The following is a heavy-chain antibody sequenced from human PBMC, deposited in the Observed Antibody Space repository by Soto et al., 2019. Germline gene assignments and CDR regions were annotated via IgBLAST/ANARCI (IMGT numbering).Heavy chain of an antibody. Sequence: QVQLVESGGGVVQPGRSLRLSCTTSGFIFSNFGMHWVRQAPGKGLEWVAAIWYDGSKKYYGDSVKGRVSISRDPPKKTVHLQMNSLRAEDTALYYCARDYCSTSSCYDNWGQGTLVIVSS. CDR3: ARDYCSTSSCYDN. V-gene: IGHV3-33*01. J-gene: IGHJ4*02. D-gene: IGHD2-2*01. CDR1: GFIFSNFG. CDR2: IWYDGSKK.